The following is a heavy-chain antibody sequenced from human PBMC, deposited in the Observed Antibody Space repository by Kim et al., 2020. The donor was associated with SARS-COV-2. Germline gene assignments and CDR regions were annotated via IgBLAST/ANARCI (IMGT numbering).Heavy chain of an antibody. CDR3: TSLVIGGHVDY. D-gene: IGHD2-15*01. CDR2: INSDGSST. Sequence: GGSLRLSCAASGFTFSTYWMHWVRQAPGKSLVWVSRINSDGSSTGYADSVRGRFTISRDNAKSTLYLQMNSLRAEDTAVYYCTSLVIGGHVDYWGQGTLVTVSS. V-gene: IGHV3-74*01. CDR1: GFTFSTYW. J-gene: IGHJ4*02.